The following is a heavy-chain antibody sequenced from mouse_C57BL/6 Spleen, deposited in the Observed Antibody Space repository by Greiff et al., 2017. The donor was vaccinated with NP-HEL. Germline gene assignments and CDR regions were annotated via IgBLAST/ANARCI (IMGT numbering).Heavy chain of an antibody. J-gene: IGHJ2*01. D-gene: IGHD4-1*01. V-gene: IGHV1-59*01. CDR2: IDPSDSYT. Sequence: QVQLQQPGAELVRPGTSVKLSCKASGYTFTSYWMHWVKQRPGQGLEWIGVIDPSDSYTNYNQKFKGKATLTVDTSSSTAYMQLSSLTSEDSAVYYGARSGTGYYFDYWGQGTTLTVSS. CDR1: GYTFTSYW. CDR3: ARSGTGYYFDY.